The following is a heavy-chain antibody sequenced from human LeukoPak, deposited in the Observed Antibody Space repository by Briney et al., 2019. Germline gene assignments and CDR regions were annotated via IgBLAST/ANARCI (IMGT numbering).Heavy chain of an antibody. CDR3: AREGLFCSSTSCGFDY. CDR1: GFTFSDYY. Sequence: PGGSLRLSCAASGFTFSDYYMSWIRQAPGKGLEWVSYISSSGSTIYYADSVKGRFTISRDNAKNSLYLHMNSLRAEDTAVYYCAREGLFCSSTSCGFDYWGQGTLVTVSS. J-gene: IGHJ4*02. V-gene: IGHV3-11*01. CDR2: ISSSGSTI. D-gene: IGHD2-2*01.